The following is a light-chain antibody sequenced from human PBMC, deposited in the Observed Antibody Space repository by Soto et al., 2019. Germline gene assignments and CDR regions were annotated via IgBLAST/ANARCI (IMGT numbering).Light chain of an antibody. CDR2: GAS. V-gene: IGKV3-15*01. CDR1: QSVSSSY. Sequence: EIVLTQSPGTLSLSPGERATLSFSSSQSVSSSYLAWYQQKPGQAPRLLIYGASTRATGIPARFSGSGSGTEFTLTISSLQSEDFAVYYCQQYNNWPPPITFGQGTRLEIK. CDR3: QQYNNWPPPIT. J-gene: IGKJ5*01.